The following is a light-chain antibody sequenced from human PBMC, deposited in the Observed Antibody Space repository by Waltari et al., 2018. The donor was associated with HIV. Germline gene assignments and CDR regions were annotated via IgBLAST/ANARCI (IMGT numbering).Light chain of an antibody. V-gene: IGLV1-44*01. J-gene: IGLJ2*01. CDR1: SSNIGSRS. CDR2: RHT. Sequence: QSVLIQPPSASGTPGQRVNISCFGTSSNIGSRSGNWYQHFPGTPPRLVIFRHTERPSGVPDRFSGSKSGTSASLAISGLHSQDEADYYCSVWDVTLNGLVFGGGTRLTVL. CDR3: SVWDVTLNGLV.